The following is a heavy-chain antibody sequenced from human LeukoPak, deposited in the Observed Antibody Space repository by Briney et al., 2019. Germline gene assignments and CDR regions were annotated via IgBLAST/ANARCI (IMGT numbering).Heavy chain of an antibody. D-gene: IGHD6-13*01. J-gene: IGHJ6*03. Sequence: SETLSLTCTVSGGSISSYYWSWIRQPPGKGLEWIGYIYYSGSTNYNPSLKSRVTISVDTSKDQSSLKLSSVTAADTAVYYCAREQGIAATGYYYYYMDVWGKGTTVTVSS. V-gene: IGHV4-59*01. CDR2: IYYSGST. CDR3: AREQGIAATGYYYYYMDV. CDR1: GGSISSYY.